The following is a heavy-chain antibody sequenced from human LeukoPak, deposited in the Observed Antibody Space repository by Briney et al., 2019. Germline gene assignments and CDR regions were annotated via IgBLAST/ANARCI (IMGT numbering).Heavy chain of an antibody. Sequence: ASVKVSCKASGYTFGSSHINWVRQSTGQGLEWMGWMDPNRGNTGYAQKFQGRVTMTRNTSISTAYMELSSLRSEDTALYYCTRNIAANETLYPWGQGTQVIVSS. CDR3: TRNIAANETLYP. CDR1: GYTFGSSH. CDR2: MDPNRGNT. J-gene: IGHJ5*02. V-gene: IGHV1-8*01. D-gene: IGHD6-13*01.